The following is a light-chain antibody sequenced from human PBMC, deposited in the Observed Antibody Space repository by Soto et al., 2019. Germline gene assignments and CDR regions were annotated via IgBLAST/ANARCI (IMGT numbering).Light chain of an antibody. CDR1: QDIDRW. J-gene: IGKJ2*01. CDR2: TAS. CDR3: QQSDTFPYT. Sequence: DIQMTQSPSSVSASVGDRVTISCRASQDIDRWLAWFQHKPGKAPKLLISTASSLQSGVPSRFSGSGSGTDFTLTIASLQFEDFATYYCQQSDTFPYTFGLGTKLEIK. V-gene: IGKV1D-12*01.